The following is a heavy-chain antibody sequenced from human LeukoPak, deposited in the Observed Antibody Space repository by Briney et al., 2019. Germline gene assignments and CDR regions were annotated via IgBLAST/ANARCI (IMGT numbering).Heavy chain of an antibody. V-gene: IGHV4-59*08. J-gene: IGHJ5*02. Sequence: LETLSLTCTVSGGSISSYYWSWIRQPPGKGLEWIGYIYYSGSANCNPSLKSRVTISVDTSKNQFSLKLSSVTAADTAVYYCARRVSIAAAGSWFDPWGQGTLVTVSS. CDR3: ARRVSIAAAGSWFDP. CDR1: GGSISSYY. D-gene: IGHD6-13*01. CDR2: IYYSGSA.